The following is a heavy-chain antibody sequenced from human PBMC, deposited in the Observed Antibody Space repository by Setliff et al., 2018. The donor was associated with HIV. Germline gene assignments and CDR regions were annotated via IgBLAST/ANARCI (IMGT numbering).Heavy chain of an antibody. CDR1: GYSFTSSG. Sequence: ASVKVSCKASGYSFTSSGVSWVRQAPGQGLEWMGWINIRNGNTNYAQKFQDRVTITADTSSTTAYMELSSLRSDDTAVYYCARDWNYVVDVWGKGTTVTVSS. CDR2: INIRNGNT. V-gene: IGHV1-18*01. D-gene: IGHD3-16*01. CDR3: ARDWNYVVDV. J-gene: IGHJ6*04.